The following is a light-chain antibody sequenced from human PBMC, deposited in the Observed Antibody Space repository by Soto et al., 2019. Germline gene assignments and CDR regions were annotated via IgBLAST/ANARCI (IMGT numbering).Light chain of an antibody. J-gene: IGKJ5*01. Sequence: EIVMTQSPATLSVSPGETVTLSCRASQSVSSYLALYQHKPGQPPRLLIYGASTRATGIPARFSGSGSGTDFALTISSLQSEDFAVYFCQQCSDWPLFTFGQGTRLEIK. V-gene: IGKV3-15*01. CDR1: QSVSSY. CDR2: GAS. CDR3: QQCSDWPLFT.